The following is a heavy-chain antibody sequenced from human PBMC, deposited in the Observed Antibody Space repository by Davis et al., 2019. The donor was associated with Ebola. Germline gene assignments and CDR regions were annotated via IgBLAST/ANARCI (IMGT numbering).Heavy chain of an antibody. CDR3: ASGQLLWFGELYRYYGMDV. Sequence: SETLSLTCTVSGYSISSGYYWGWIRQPPGKGLEWIGSIYHSGSTYYNPSLKSRVTISVDTSKNQFSLKLSSVTAADTAVYYCASGQLLWFGELYRYYGMDVWGQGTTVTVSS. CDR2: IYHSGST. CDR1: GYSISSGYY. V-gene: IGHV4-38-2*02. J-gene: IGHJ6*02. D-gene: IGHD3-10*01.